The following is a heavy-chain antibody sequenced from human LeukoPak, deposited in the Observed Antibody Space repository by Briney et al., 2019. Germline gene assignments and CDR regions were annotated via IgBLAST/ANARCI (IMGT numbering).Heavy chain of an antibody. CDR2: INTGNGNT. D-gene: IGHD6-19*01. V-gene: IGHV1-3*04. CDR3: ARDLGAWSPGYHYYYHGMDV. Sequence: ASVKVSCKASGYTFSNYALHWVRQAPGQRLEWMGWINTGNGNTKYSQTFQGRVTIARDTYGSTAYIDLSSLRSEDTAVYYCARDLGAWSPGYHYYYHGMDVWGQGTTVIVSS. J-gene: IGHJ6*02. CDR1: GYTFSNYA.